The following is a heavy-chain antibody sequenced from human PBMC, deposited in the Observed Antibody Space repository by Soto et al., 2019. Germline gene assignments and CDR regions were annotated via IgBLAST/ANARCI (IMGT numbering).Heavy chain of an antibody. D-gene: IGHD3-10*01. V-gene: IGHV5-51*01. Sequence: GESLKISCEGSGYSFTSYWIGWVRQMPGKGPEWMGIIYPGNSNTRYSPSFQGQVTISADKSISTAYLQWSSLKASDTAMYYYGSGNTNYYGMDVWGQGTTVTVSS. J-gene: IGHJ6*02. CDR2: IYPGNSNT. CDR1: GYSFTSYW. CDR3: GSGNTNYYGMDV.